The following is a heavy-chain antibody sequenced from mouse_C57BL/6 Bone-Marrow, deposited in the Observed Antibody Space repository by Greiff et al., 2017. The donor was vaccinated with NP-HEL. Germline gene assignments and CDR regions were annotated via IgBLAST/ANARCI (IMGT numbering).Heavy chain of an antibody. D-gene: IGHD1-1*01. J-gene: IGHJ3*01. CDR1: GYSITSGYY. V-gene: IGHV3-6*01. CDR3: ARGGLLWFAY. CDR2: ISYDGSN. Sequence: EVKLEESGPGLVKPSQSLSLTCSVTGYSITSGYYWNWIRQFPGNKLEWMGYISYDGSNNYNPSLKNRISITRDTSKNQFFLKLNSVTTEDTATYYCARGGLLWFAYWGQGTLVTVSA.